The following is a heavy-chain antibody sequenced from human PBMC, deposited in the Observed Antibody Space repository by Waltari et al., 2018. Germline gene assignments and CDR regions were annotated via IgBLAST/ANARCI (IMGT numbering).Heavy chain of an antibody. J-gene: IGHJ4*02. CDR2: INHSGST. D-gene: IGHD3-10*01. CDR3: ARPHYYGSGSSNFDY. Sequence: QVQLQQWGAGLLKPSETLSLTCAVYGGSFSGYYWSWLRQPPGKGLEWIGEINHSGSTNYNPSLKSRVTISVDTSKNQFSLKLSSVTAADTAVYYCARPHYYGSGSSNFDYWGQGTLVTVSS. V-gene: IGHV4-34*01. CDR1: GGSFSGYY.